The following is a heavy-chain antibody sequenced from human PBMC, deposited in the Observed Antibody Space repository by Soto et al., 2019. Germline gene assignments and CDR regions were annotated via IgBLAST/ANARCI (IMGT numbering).Heavy chain of an antibody. V-gene: IGHV4-59*08. CDR1: GGSISSYY. CDR3: ARAEGVVVVAATSNWFDP. D-gene: IGHD2-15*01. Sequence: SETLSLTCTVSGGSISSYYWSWIRQPPGKGLEWIGYIYYSGSTYYNPSLKSRVTISVDTSKNQFSLKLSSVTAADTAVYYCARAEGVVVVAATSNWFDPWGQGTLVTVLL. J-gene: IGHJ5*02. CDR2: IYYSGST.